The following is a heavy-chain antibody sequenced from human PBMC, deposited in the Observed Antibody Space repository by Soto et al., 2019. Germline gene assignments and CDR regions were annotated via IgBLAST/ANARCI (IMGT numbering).Heavy chain of an antibody. Sequence: QVQLQESGPGLVKPSGTLSLTCAVSGDSISSHDWWSWVRQPPNKGLEWIAEIHHSGGTNYNPSLMSRATISVDNSKNQFSLKLISATAADTAVYYCVRNGYYSLDYLGQGTLVSVSS. CDR1: GDSISSHDW. CDR2: IHHSGGT. D-gene: IGHD3-3*01. V-gene: IGHV4-4*02. J-gene: IGHJ4*02. CDR3: VRNGYYSLDY.